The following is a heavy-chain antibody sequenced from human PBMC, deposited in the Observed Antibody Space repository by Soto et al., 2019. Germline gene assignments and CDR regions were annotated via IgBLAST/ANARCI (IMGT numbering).Heavy chain of an antibody. D-gene: IGHD2-15*01. V-gene: IGHV3-23*01. J-gene: IGHJ4*02. CDR2: ISGSGGST. Sequence: GGSLRLSCAASGFTFSSYAMSWVRQAPGKGLEWVSAISGSGGSTYYADSVKGRFTISRDNSKNTLYLQMNSLRAEDTAVYYCANPVVAGITPHYWGQGTLVTVSS. CDR3: ANPVVAGITPHY. CDR1: GFTFSSYA.